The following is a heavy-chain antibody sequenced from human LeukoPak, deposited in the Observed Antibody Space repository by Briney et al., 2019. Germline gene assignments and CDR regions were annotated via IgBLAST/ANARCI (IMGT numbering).Heavy chain of an antibody. D-gene: IGHD3-22*01. CDR1: GFAFSDYY. CDR3: ARDAIDSSGFDFDY. Sequence: GGSLRLSCAASGFAFSDYYMTWIRQAPGKGLEWISYISTSAGTIYYADSVKGRFTISRDNAKNSLYLQMNSLRAEDTAVYYCARDAIDSSGFDFDYWGQGTLVTVSS. V-gene: IGHV3-11*01. CDR2: ISTSAGTI. J-gene: IGHJ4*02.